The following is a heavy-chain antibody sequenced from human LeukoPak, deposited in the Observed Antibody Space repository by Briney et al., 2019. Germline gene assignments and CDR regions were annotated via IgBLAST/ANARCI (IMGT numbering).Heavy chain of an antibody. Sequence: GGSLRLSCAASGFTFDDYGMSWVRQAPGKGLEWVSGINWNGGSTGYADSVKGRFTISRDNAKNSLYLQMNSLRAEDTAVYYCARCGYSYGSCGMDVWGQGTTVTVSS. CDR3: ARCGYSYGSCGMDV. V-gene: IGHV3-20*04. CDR1: GFTFDDYG. J-gene: IGHJ6*02. CDR2: INWNGGST. D-gene: IGHD5-18*01.